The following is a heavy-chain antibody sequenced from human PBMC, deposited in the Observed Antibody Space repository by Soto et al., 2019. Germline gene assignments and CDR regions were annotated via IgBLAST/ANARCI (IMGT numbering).Heavy chain of an antibody. D-gene: IGHD2-21*02. CDR1: GFTFSSYT. V-gene: IGHV3-23*01. CDR2: SSDRRTGNT. Sequence: GGSLRLSCAASGFTFSSYTLNWVRRAPGKGLEWVATSSDRRTGNTHYSDSVRGRFTLSRDYSRNILFLQMDSLRADDTALYYCTTWLTARFDYWGRGTQVTVSS. J-gene: IGHJ4*02. CDR3: TTWLTARFDY.